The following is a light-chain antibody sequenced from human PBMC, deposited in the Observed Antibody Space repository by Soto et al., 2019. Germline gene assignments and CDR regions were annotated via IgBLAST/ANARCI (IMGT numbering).Light chain of an antibody. Sequence: QSVLTQPPSASGTPGQRVAISCSGSRSNIGSNYVYWYQQLPGTAPKLLIYRNNQRPSGVPDRFSGSKSGPSASLAISGLRSEDEADYYCATWDDSLSGPVFGGGTQLTVL. CDR1: RSNIGSNY. V-gene: IGLV1-47*01. CDR2: RNN. CDR3: ATWDDSLSGPV. J-gene: IGLJ2*01.